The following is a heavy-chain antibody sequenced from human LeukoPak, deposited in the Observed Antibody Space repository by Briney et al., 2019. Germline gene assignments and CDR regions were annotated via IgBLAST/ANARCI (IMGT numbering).Heavy chain of an antibody. CDR3: AKEIMESAMVLPFDY. CDR1: GFTFSSYA. V-gene: IGHV3-23*01. Sequence: VGSLRLSCAASGFTFSSYAMSWVRQAPGKGLEWVSAISGSGGSTYYVDSVKGRFTISRDNSKNTLNLQMNSLRAEDTAVYYCAKEIMESAMVLPFDYWGQGTLVTVSS. CDR2: ISGSGGST. J-gene: IGHJ4*02. D-gene: IGHD3-10*01.